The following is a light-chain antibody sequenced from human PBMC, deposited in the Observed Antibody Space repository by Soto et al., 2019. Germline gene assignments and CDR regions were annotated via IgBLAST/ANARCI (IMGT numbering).Light chain of an antibody. CDR3: QQYKSYPGT. J-gene: IGKJ1*01. Sequence: DIQMTQSPSTLSASVGDRVTITCRASQTISNYLAWYQQKPGKAPKFLIYAVSTLERGVPSRFTGAGSGTEFGLTISSLQPDDCATYYCQQYKSYPGTFGQGTKVEIK. CDR1: QTISNY. CDR2: AVS. V-gene: IGKV1-5*03.